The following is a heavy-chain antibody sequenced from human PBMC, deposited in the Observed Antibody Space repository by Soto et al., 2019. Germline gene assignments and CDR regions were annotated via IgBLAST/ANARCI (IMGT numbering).Heavy chain of an antibody. Sequence: RWSLRLSCSASVLTFSSYGMHWFRQAPGKGLEWVAVIWYDGSNKYYADSVKGRFTISRDNSKNTLYLQMNSLRAEDTAVYYCARGQAQGPYLDYWGQGTLVTVSS. CDR1: VLTFSSYG. CDR2: IWYDGSNK. CDR3: ARGQAQGPYLDY. J-gene: IGHJ4*02. V-gene: IGHV3-33*01.